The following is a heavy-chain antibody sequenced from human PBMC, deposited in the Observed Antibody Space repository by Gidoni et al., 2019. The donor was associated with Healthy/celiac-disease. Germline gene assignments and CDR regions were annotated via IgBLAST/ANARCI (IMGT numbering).Heavy chain of an antibody. CDR3: ARADNWVDAFDI. J-gene: IGHJ3*02. CDR2: ISYDGSNK. Sequence: QVQLVKSGGGVVQPGRYLRLSFAASGFTFSSYAMHWVRQAPGKGLEWVAVISYDGSNKYYADSVKGRFTISRDNSKNTLYLQMNSLRAEDTAVYYCARADNWVDAFDIWGQGTMVTVSS. CDR1: GFTFSSYA. D-gene: IGHD1-20*01. V-gene: IGHV3-30-3*01.